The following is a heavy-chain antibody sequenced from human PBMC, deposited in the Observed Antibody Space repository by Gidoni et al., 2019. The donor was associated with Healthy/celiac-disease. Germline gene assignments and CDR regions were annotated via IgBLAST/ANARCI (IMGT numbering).Heavy chain of an antibody. CDR3: AKEGGSYRINWYFDL. D-gene: IGHD1-26*01. CDR1: GFPFSSYA. J-gene: IGHJ2*01. CDR2: ISGSGGST. Sequence: EVQLLESGGGLVQPGRSLRLSCAASGFPFSSYAMSWFRQAPGKGLEWVTAISGSGGSTYYADSVKGRFTISRDNSKNTLYLQMNSLRAEDTAVYYCAKEGGSYRINWYFDLWGRGTLVTVSS. V-gene: IGHV3-23*01.